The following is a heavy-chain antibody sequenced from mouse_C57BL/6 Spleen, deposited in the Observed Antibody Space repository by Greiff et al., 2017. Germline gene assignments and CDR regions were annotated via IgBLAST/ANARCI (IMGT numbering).Heavy chain of an antibody. J-gene: IGHJ1*03. Sequence: EVQLVESGGGLVKPGGSLKLSCAASGFTFSSYTMSWVRQTPEKRLEWVATISGGGGNTYYPDSVKGRFTISRDNAKNTPYLQMSSLRSEDTALYYCARHGYSNYGYFDVWGTGTTVTVSS. V-gene: IGHV5-9*01. D-gene: IGHD2-5*01. CDR1: GFTFSSYT. CDR3: ARHGYSNYGYFDV. CDR2: ISGGGGNT.